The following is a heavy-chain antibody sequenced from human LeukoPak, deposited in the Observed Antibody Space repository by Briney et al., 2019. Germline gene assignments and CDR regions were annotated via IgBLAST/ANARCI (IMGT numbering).Heavy chain of an antibody. CDR3: ATLLLWFGEVTSWDY. CDR1: GGPISSSSSY. V-gene: IGHV4-39*07. D-gene: IGHD3-10*01. Sequence: KPSETLSLTCTVSGGPISSSSSYWGWIRQPPGKGLEWIGSIYYSESTYYHPSLKSRVTISVDTSKNQFSLKLSSVTAADTAVYYCATLLLWFGEVTSWDYWGQGTLVTVSS. CDR2: IYYSEST. J-gene: IGHJ4*02.